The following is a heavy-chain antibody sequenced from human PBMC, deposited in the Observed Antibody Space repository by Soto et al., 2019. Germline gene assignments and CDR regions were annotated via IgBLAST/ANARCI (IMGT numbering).Heavy chain of an antibody. J-gene: IGHJ5*02. Sequence: GGYLRLSCAASGFTFSNYAMTWVRQAPGRGLEWISDISGSAGSTSYADSVKGRFTISRDNSENTLYLHMSSLRADDTAIYYCAKARGTEYVSGVSFDPWGPGTLVTVSS. CDR2: ISGSAGST. V-gene: IGHV3-23*01. CDR3: AKARGTEYVSGVSFDP. D-gene: IGHD3-16*01. CDR1: GFTFSNYA.